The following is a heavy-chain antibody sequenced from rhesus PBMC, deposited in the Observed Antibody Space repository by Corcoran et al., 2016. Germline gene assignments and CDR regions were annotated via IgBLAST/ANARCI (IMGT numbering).Heavy chain of an antibody. CDR1: GGSLSSNY. D-gene: IGHD2-15*01. Sequence: QLQLQESGPGLVTPSETLSLTCAVSGGSLSSNYWRWFRQPPGKGLEWIGRIAGSVGSTDYNPSLKSRVTISTDTSKNQFSLKLSSVTAADTAVYYCARVREIVVVLTDWGQGVLVTVSS. V-gene: IGHV4-173*01. CDR3: ARVREIVVVLTD. J-gene: IGHJ4*01. CDR2: IAGSVGST.